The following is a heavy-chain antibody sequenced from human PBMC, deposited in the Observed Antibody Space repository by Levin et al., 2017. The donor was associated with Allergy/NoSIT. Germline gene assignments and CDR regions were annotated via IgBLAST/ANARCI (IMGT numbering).Heavy chain of an antibody. CDR3: ARGAYCSGGTCFDY. Sequence: ASVKVSCEASGYTFTGFHMYWVRQAPGQGLEWMGWINPNSGDTNSAQKFQGRVTMTRDPSISTAYMELSRLRSDDTAVYYCARGAYCSGGTCFDYWGQGTLVTVSS. V-gene: IGHV1-2*02. CDR2: INPNSGDT. D-gene: IGHD2-15*01. J-gene: IGHJ4*02. CDR1: GYTFTGFH.